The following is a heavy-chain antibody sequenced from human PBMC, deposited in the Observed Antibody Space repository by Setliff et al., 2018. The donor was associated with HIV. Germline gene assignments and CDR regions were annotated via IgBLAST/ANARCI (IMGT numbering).Heavy chain of an antibody. CDR2: IRSNAFGGPA. V-gene: IGHV3-49*04. Sequence: GGSLRLSCTASGFTFGDYLMCWVRQAPGKGLEWTGFIRSNAFGGPAEYGASVKGRFTISRDDSISVAYLQLTSLKTDDTAVYYCIRPVWYSSGWTFDNWGQGTLVTVSS. CDR3: IRPVWYSSGWTFDN. D-gene: IGHD6-19*01. J-gene: IGHJ4*02. CDR1: GFTFGDYL.